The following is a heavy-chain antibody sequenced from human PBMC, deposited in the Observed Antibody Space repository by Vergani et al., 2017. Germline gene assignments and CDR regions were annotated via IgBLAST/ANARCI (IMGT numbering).Heavy chain of an antibody. V-gene: IGHV3-21*01. CDR1: GFTFSSYS. CDR3: ARDIQNHFDDNGYYFDY. CDR2: ISSSSSYI. D-gene: IGHD1-1*01. Sequence: EVQLVESGGGLVKPGGSLRLSCAASGFTFSSYSMNWVRQAPGKGLEWVSSISSSSSYIYYADSVKGRFTISRDNAKNSLYLQMNSLRAEDTAVYYCARDIQNHFDDNGYYFDYWGQGTLVTVSS. J-gene: IGHJ4*02.